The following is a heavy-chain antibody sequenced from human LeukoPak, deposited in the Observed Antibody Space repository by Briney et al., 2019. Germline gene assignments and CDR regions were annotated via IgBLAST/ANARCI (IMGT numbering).Heavy chain of an antibody. CDR1: GFTFDDYA. CDR2: ISWNSGSI. D-gene: IGHD6-19*01. CDR3: AKVVFPYLISSGWSGDYYGMDV. V-gene: IGHV3-9*01. Sequence: PGGSLRLSCAASGFTFDDYAMHWVRQAPGKGLEWVSGISWNSGSIGYADSVKGRFTISRDNAKNSLYLQMNSLRAEDTAVYYCAKVVFPYLISSGWSGDYYGMDVWGQGTTVTVSS. J-gene: IGHJ6*02.